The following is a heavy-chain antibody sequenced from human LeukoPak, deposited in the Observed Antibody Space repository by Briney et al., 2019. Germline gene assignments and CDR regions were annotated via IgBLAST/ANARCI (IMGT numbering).Heavy chain of an antibody. CDR1: GFTFSTYG. D-gene: IGHD1-14*01. CDR2: ISYDGSNK. Sequence: GRSLRLSCAASGFTFSTYGMHWVRQAPGKGLEWVAAISYDGSNKYYADSVKGRFTISRDNSKNTLYLQMNSLRAEDTAVYYCAKARGNLRANYFDYWGQGTLVTVSS. J-gene: IGHJ4*02. V-gene: IGHV3-30*18. CDR3: AKARGNLRANYFDY.